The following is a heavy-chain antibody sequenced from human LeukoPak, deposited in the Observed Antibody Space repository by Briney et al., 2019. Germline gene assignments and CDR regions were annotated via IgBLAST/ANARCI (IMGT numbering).Heavy chain of an antibody. CDR2: INHSGST. D-gene: IGHD1-14*01. CDR3: ADGTQPYYFDY. Sequence: SETLSLTCAVYGGSFSGYYWSWIRQPPGKGLEWIGEINHSGSTNYNPSLKSRVTISVDTSKNQFSLKLSSVTAADTAVYYCADGTQPYYFDYWGQGTLVTVSS. J-gene: IGHJ4*02. CDR1: GGSFSGYY. V-gene: IGHV4-34*01.